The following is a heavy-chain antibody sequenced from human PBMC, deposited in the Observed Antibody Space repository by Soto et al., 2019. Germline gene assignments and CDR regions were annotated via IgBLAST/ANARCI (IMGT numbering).Heavy chain of an antibody. Sequence: QITLXXXXXXLVKPTQTLTLTCTFSGFSLSTSGVGVGWIRQPPGKALEWLAVIYWEDSKHYSPSLESRLTITKDTSKNQVVLTMTNMDPVDTATYYCAHKGYGDYPLDYWGQGTLVTVSS. CDR1: GFSLSTSGVG. J-gene: IGHJ4*02. V-gene: IGHV2-5*02. CDR3: AHKGYGDYPLDY. CDR2: IYWEDSK. D-gene: IGHD4-17*01.